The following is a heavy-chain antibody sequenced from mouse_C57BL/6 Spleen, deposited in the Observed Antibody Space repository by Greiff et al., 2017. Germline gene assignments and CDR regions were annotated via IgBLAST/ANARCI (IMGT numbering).Heavy chain of an antibody. V-gene: IGHV1-62-2*01. Sequence: QVQLQQSGAELVKPGASVKLSCKASGYTFTEYTIHWVKQRSGQGLEWIGWFYPGSGSIKYNEKFKDKATLTADKSSSAVYMELSRLTSEDSAVYFCARHASYYYGSSDWYFDVWGTGTTVTVSS. CDR1: GYTFTEYT. J-gene: IGHJ1*03. CDR2: FYPGSGSI. D-gene: IGHD1-1*01. CDR3: ARHASYYYGSSDWYFDV.